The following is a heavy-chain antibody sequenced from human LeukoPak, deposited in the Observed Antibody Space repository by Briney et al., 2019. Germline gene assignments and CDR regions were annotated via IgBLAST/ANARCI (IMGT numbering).Heavy chain of an antibody. CDR3: ARGQYSSGY. Sequence: GGSLRLSCAASGFTFRHYWMNWVRQASGKGLEWVANIKPDGSEKRYADSVKGRFTISRDNAENSLYLQMNSLRAEDTAVYYCARGQYSSGYWGQGTLVTVSS. CDR1: GFTFRHYW. V-gene: IGHV3-7*01. J-gene: IGHJ4*02. D-gene: IGHD5-18*01. CDR2: IKPDGSEK.